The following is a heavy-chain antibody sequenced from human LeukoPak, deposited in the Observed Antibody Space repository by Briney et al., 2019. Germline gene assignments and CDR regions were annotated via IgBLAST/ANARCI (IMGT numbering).Heavy chain of an antibody. V-gene: IGHV1-69*05. Sequence: GASVKVSCKASGYTFTSYAISWVRQAPGQGLEWMGGIIPIFGTANYAQKFQGRVTITTDESTSTAYMELSSLRSEDTAVYYCARDRDITIFGVVRPNSDAFDIWGQGTMVTVSS. D-gene: IGHD3-3*01. CDR1: GYTFTSYA. J-gene: IGHJ3*02. CDR3: ARDRDITIFGVVRPNSDAFDI. CDR2: IIPIFGTA.